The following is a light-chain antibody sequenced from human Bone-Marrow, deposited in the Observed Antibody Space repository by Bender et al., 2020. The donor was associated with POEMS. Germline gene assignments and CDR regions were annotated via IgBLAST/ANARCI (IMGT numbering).Light chain of an antibody. CDR3: GSYATANTYVV. CDR2: GYN. Sequence: QSVLTQPPSVSGAPGQRVTISCTGSSSNTGSGYDINWYQHLPGTAPKLLIYGYNNRPSGVPDRFSGSKSGTSASLAITGLQAEDEGDYYCGSYATANTYVVFGGGTTLTVL. CDR1: SSNTGSGYD. J-gene: IGLJ2*01. V-gene: IGLV1-40*01.